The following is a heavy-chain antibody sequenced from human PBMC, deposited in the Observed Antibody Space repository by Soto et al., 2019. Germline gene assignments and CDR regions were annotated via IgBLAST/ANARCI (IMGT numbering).Heavy chain of an antibody. CDR2: ITTLGTT. CDR3: AKGPLIVVVTFDS. Sequence: PRGSLRLSCAASGFTCSTYAMRWVRQAPGKGLEWVSTITTLGTTYYADSVKGRFTLSRDNSKNMLYLQMNSLRDEDTALHYCAKGPLIVVVTFDSWGQGTLVTVSS. D-gene: IGHD2-21*02. J-gene: IGHJ4*02. CDR1: GFTCSTYA. V-gene: IGHV3-23*01.